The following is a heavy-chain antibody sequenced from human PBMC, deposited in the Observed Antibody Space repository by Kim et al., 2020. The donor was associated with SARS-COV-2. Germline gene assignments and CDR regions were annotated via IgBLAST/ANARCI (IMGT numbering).Heavy chain of an antibody. D-gene: IGHD3-16*02. V-gene: IGHV4-59*01. CDR3: ARSETTFWGSYRWGNWFDP. J-gene: IGHJ5*02. CDR2: IYYSGST. CDR1: GGSISSYY. Sequence: SETLSLTCTVSGGSISSYYWSCIRQPPGKGLEWIGYIYYSGSTNYNPSLKSRVTISVDTSKNQFSLKLSSVTAADTAVYYCARSETTFWGSYRWGNWFDPWGQGTLVTVSS.